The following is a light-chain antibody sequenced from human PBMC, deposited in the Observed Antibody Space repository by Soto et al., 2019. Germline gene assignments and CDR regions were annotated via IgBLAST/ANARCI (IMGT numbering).Light chain of an antibody. Sequence: QSVLTQPPSVSAAPGQTVTISCSGSSSNIGDNLVSWYQQLPGKAPKLLIHDTYKRPSGIPDRFSGSKSGTSATLGIAVLQTGDEADYSCGTWDSSLSAWVFGGGTKLTVL. J-gene: IGLJ3*02. V-gene: IGLV1-51*01. CDR1: SSNIGDNL. CDR3: GTWDSSLSAWV. CDR2: DTY.